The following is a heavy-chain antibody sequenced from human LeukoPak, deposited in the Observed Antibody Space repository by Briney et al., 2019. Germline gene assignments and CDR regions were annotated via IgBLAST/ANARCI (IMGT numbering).Heavy chain of an antibody. CDR1: GFSVSSNY. V-gene: IGHV3-53*01. CDR2: IYSGGST. CDR3: ARDFTLVLPTL. Sequence: GESLRLSCAASGFSVSSNYMSWVRLAPGKGLEWVSVIYSGGSTYYADSVKGRFTISRDNSKNTLYLQMNSLRVEDTAVYYCARDFTLVLPTLWGQGTLVTVSS. J-gene: IGHJ4*02. D-gene: IGHD2-15*01.